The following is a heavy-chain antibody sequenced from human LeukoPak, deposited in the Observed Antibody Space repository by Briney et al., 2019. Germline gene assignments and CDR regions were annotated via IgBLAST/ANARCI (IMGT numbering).Heavy chain of an antibody. CDR2: FYYSGRT. D-gene: IGHD6-13*01. CDR1: GGSISSYY. V-gene: IGHV4-59*01. J-gene: IGHJ6*03. Sequence: SETLSLTCTVSGGSISSYYWSWLRQPPGKGLEWIGYFYYSGRTNYNPPLKSRVTISVDTSKNQFSLKLSSVTAADTAVYYCARTKQQLADYYYYYYMDVWGKGTTVTVSS. CDR3: ARTKQQLADYYYYYYMDV.